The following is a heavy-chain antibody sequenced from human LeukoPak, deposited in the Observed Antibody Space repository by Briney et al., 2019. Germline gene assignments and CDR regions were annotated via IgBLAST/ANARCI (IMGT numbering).Heavy chain of an antibody. J-gene: IGHJ4*02. Sequence: PGGSLRLSCAASGFTVSSNYMSWVRQAPGKGLEWVSVIYSGGTTYYADSVKGRFTISRDNAKNSLYLQMNSLRAEDTAVYYCARSRSGWSSLDYWGQGTLVTVSS. CDR2: IYSGGTT. CDR3: ARSRSGWSSLDY. V-gene: IGHV3-53*01. D-gene: IGHD6-19*01. CDR1: GFTVSSNY.